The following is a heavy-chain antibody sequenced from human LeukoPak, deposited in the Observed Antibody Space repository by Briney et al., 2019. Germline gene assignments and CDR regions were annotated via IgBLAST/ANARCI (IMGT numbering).Heavy chain of an antibody. J-gene: IGHJ5*02. CDR3: ARDRYDDFWSGYGGFDP. CDR2: ISAYNGNT. V-gene: IGHV1-18*01. CDR1: GYTFTSYG. Sequence: ASVKVSCKASGYTFTSYGISWVRQAPGRGLEWMGWISAYNGNTNYAQKLQGRVTMTTDTSTSTAYMELRSLRSDDTAVYYCARDRYDDFWSGYGGFDPWGQGTLVTVSS. D-gene: IGHD3-3*01.